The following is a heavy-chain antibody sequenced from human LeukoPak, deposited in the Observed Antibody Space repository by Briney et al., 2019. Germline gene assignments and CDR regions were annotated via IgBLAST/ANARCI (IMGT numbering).Heavy chain of an antibody. CDR3: ARRRTIFGVDGFGY. CDR2: IYYSGST. J-gene: IGHJ4*02. V-gene: IGHV4-39*01. Sequence: SETLSLTCTVSGGSISSSSYYWGWIRQPPGKGLEWIGSIYYSGSTYYNPSLKSRVTISVDTSKNQFSLKLSSVTAADTAVYYCARRRTIFGVDGFGYWGQGTLVTVSS. CDR1: GGSISSSSYY. D-gene: IGHD3-3*01.